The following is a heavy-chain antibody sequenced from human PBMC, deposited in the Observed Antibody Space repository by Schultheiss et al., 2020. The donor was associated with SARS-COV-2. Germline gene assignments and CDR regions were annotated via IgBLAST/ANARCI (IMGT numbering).Heavy chain of an antibody. CDR1: GFTFSSYA. J-gene: IGHJ6*03. CDR2: IWYDGSNK. V-gene: IGHV3-33*01. CDR3: ARDLRHYYGSGSYYNGYMDV. Sequence: GGSLRLSCAASGFTFSSYAMHWVRQAPGKGLEWVAVIWYDGSNKYYADSVKGRFTISRDNSKNTLYLQMNSLTAEDTAVYYCARDLRHYYGSGSYYNGYMDVWGKGTTVTVSS. D-gene: IGHD3-10*01.